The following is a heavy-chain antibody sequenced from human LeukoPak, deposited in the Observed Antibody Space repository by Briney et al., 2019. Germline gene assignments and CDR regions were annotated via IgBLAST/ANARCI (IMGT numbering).Heavy chain of an antibody. Sequence: ASVKVSCKASGYTFTSYYMHWVRQAPGQGLEWMGIINPSGGSTSYAQKFQGRVTMTRDTSTSTVYMELSSLRSEDTAVYYCVIGPSTGPFGVVITYFDYWGQGTLVTVSS. J-gene: IGHJ4*02. CDR1: GYTFTSYY. CDR3: VIGPSTGPFGVVITYFDY. V-gene: IGHV1-46*03. D-gene: IGHD3-3*01. CDR2: INPSGGST.